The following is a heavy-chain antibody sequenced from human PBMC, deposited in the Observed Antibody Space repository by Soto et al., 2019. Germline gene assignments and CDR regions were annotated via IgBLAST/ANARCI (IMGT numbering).Heavy chain of an antibody. CDR3: ARGWLRGNDY. J-gene: IGHJ4*02. D-gene: IGHD5-12*01. CDR1: GGSFSGYY. CDR2: INHSGST. V-gene: IGHV4-34*01. Sequence: QVQLQQWGAGLLKPSETLSLTCAVYGGSFSGYYWSWIRQPPGKGLEWIGEINHSGSTNYNPSLKSRVTISVDTSKNQFSQKLSSVTAADTAVYYCARGWLRGNDYWGQGTLVTVSS.